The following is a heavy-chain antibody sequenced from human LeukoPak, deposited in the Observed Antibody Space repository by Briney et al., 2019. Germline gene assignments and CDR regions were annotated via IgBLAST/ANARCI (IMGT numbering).Heavy chain of an antibody. Sequence: GGSLRLSCAASGFTFSSYSMNWVRQAPGKGLEWVSSISSSSSYIYYADSVKGRFTISRDNAKNSPYLQMNSLRAEDTAVYYCARVGNHDAFDIWGQGTMVTVSS. CDR2: ISSSSSYI. CDR1: GFTFSSYS. V-gene: IGHV3-21*01. CDR3: ARVGNHDAFDI. J-gene: IGHJ3*02. D-gene: IGHD1-26*01.